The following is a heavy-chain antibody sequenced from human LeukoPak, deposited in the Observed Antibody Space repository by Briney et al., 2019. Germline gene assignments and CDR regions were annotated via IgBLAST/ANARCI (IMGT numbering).Heavy chain of an antibody. CDR1: GFTFSSYS. Sequence: PGGSLRLSCAASGFTFSSYSMNWVRQAPGKGLEWVSYISSSSSTIYYADSVKGRFTISRDNAKNSLYLQMNSLRAEDTAVYYCARRSYNSDEPGAFDIWGQGTMVTVSS. D-gene: IGHD5-24*01. V-gene: IGHV3-48*01. J-gene: IGHJ3*02. CDR2: ISSSSSTI. CDR3: ARRSYNSDEPGAFDI.